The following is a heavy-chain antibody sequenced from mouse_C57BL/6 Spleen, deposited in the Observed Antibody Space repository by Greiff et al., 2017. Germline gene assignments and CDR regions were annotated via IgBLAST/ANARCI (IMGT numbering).Heavy chain of an antibody. Sequence: DVKLVESGGGLVKPGGSLKLSCAASGFTFSSYAMSWVRQTPEKRLEWVATISDGGSYTYYPDNVKGRFTISRDNAKNNLYLQMSHLKSEDTAMYYCARDRVNWDGFAYWGQGTLVTVSA. CDR1: GFTFSSYA. D-gene: IGHD4-1*02. CDR2: ISDGGSYT. CDR3: ARDRVNWDGFAY. V-gene: IGHV5-4*01. J-gene: IGHJ3*01.